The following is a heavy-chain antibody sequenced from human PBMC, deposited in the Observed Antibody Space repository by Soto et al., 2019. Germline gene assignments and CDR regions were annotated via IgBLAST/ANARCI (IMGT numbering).Heavy chain of an antibody. J-gene: IGHJ4*02. Sequence: EVQLVESGGGLVQPGGSLRLSCAASGFTFSTDDMHWVRQATGKGLVWVAAISTTGGTHYPDSVKGRFTISRDNAKNSLYLQMNSLRAGDTAVYYCARGRTRSSCYDYWGQGTLVTVSP. CDR2: ISTTGGT. CDR1: GFTFSTDD. D-gene: IGHD2-15*01. V-gene: IGHV3-13*01. CDR3: ARGRTRSSCYDY.